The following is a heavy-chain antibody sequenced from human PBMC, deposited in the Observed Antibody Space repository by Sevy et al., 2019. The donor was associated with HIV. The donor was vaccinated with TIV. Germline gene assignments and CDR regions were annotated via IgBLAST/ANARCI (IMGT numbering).Heavy chain of an antibody. CDR2: ITGRSSSM. J-gene: IGHJ4*02. CDR3: ARERDGYNYGLDY. V-gene: IGHV3-48*01. CDR1: GFTFSTYS. Sequence: GGSLRLSCAASGFTFSTYSMNWVRQAPGKGLEWVSYITGRSSSMYYADSVKGRFTISRDNAKNSLFLQMNSLRAEDTAVYYCARERDGYNYGLDYWGQGTLVTVSS. D-gene: IGHD5-12*01.